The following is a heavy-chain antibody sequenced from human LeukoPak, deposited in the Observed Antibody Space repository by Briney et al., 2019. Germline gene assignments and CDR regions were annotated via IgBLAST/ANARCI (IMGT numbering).Heavy chain of an antibody. V-gene: IGHV4-59*01. D-gene: IGHD6-13*01. CDR3: ARVRTQQLHRYFDY. CDR1: GGSISSYY. Sequence: SETLSLTCTVSGGSISSYYWSWIRQPAGKGLEWIGYIYYSGSTNYNPSLKSRVTISVDTSKNQFSLKLSSVTAADTAVYYCARVRTQQLHRYFDYWGQGTLVTVSS. J-gene: IGHJ4*02. CDR2: IYYSGST.